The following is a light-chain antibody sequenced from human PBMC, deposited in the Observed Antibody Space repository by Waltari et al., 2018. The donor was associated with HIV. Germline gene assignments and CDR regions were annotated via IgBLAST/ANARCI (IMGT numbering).Light chain of an antibody. CDR2: QDS. V-gene: IGLV3-1*01. CDR1: TLGDKY. Sequence: SYELTQPPSVSVSPGQTASITCSGDTLGDKYACWYQQKPGQSPVLVIYQDSKRPSGIPERFSGSNAGNTATLTISGTQAMDGADYYCQAWHSSTAVFGGGTKLTVL. J-gene: IGLJ2*01. CDR3: QAWHSSTAV.